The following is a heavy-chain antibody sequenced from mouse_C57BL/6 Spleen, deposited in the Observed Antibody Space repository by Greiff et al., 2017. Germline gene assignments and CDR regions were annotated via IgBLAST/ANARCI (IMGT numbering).Heavy chain of an antibody. Sequence: VQLQQPGAELVMPGASVKLSCKASGYTFTSYWMHWVKQRPGQGLEWIGEIDPSDSYTNYNQKFKGKSTLTVDKSSSTAYMQLSSLTSEDSAVYYCARTEDYGVYAMDYWGQGTSVTVSS. D-gene: IGHD1-1*02. V-gene: IGHV1-69*01. J-gene: IGHJ4*01. CDR2: IDPSDSYT. CDR3: ARTEDYGVYAMDY. CDR1: GYTFTSYW.